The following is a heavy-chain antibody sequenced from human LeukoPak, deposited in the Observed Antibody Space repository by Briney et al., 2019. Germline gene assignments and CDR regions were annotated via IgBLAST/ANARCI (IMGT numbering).Heavy chain of an antibody. J-gene: IGHJ5*02. D-gene: IGHD2-21*01. CDR3: ARADRLDGGPYLIGP. CDR2: INPNSGGT. Sequence: ASVKVSCKTSGYSFTDYYMHWVRQAPGQGLEWMGWINPNSGGTSSAQKFQGRVTMTRDTSITTVYMEVSWLTSDDSAIYYCARADRLDGGPYLIGPWGQGTLVTVSS. V-gene: IGHV1-2*02. CDR1: GYSFTDYY.